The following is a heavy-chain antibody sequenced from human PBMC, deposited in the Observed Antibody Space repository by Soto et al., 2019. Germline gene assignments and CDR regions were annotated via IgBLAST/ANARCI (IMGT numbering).Heavy chain of an antibody. CDR3: ARMVGYDFWSGYPMGPSWDYYYGMDV. V-gene: IGHV1-69*13. CDR1: GGTFSSYA. J-gene: IGHJ6*02. D-gene: IGHD3-3*01. CDR2: IIPIFGTA. Sequence: GASVKVSCKASGGTFSSYAISWVRQAPGQGLEWMGGIIPIFGTANYAQKFQGRVTITADESTSTAYMELSSLRSEDTAVYYCARMVGYDFWSGYPMGPSWDYYYGMDVWGQGTTVTVSS.